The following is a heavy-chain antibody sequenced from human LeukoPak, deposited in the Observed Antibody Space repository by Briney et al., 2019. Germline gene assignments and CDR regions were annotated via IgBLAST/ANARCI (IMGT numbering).Heavy chain of an antibody. CDR1: CSSISSGGYY. J-gene: IGHJ4*02. CDR2: IYYSGST. CDR3: ARGGGDFYNVSDY. D-gene: IGHD5-24*01. Sequence: SETLSLTCTASCSSISSGGYYWSWIRQHPGKGLEWIGYIYYSGSTYHNPSLKSRLTISVDTSKNQFSLKLSSASAADTAVYYCARGGGDFYNVSDYWGQGTLVTVSS. V-gene: IGHV4-31*03.